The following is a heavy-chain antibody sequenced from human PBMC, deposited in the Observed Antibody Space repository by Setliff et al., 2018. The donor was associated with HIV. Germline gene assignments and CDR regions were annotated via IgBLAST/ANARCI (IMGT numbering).Heavy chain of an antibody. J-gene: IGHJ4*02. V-gene: IGHV3-74*01. CDR3: ARGGYGSGSYFFFAY. D-gene: IGHD3-10*01. CDR1: GFTFSSYW. CDR2: INSDVSST. Sequence: GGSLRLSCAASGFTFSSYWMHWVRQGPGKGLVWVSRINSDVSSTSYADSVKGRFTISRDNAKNSLYLQMNSLRAEDMALYYCARGGYGSGSYFFFAYWGQGTLVTVSS.